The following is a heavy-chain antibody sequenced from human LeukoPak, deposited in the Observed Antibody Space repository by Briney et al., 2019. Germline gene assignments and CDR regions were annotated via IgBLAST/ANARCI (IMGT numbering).Heavy chain of an antibody. CDR3: ARGPYSYDSSGAFDI. V-gene: IGHV4-61*02. J-gene: IGHJ3*02. CDR1: GDSISSGNYY. D-gene: IGHD3-22*01. CDR2: ISSSGST. Sequence: SQTLSLTCTVSGDSISSGNYYWSWIRQPAGKGLEWIGRISSSGSTNYNPSLKSRVTISVDTSKNQFSLKLSSVTAADTAVYFCARGPYSYDSSGAFDIWGQGTMVTVSS.